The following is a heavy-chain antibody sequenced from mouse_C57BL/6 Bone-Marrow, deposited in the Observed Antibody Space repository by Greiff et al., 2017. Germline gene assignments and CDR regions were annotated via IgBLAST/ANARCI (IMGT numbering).Heavy chain of an antibody. V-gene: IGHV14-4*01. CDR2: IAPENGDT. CDR1: GFNIKDDY. CDR3: TKSVRYAMDY. D-gene: IGHD1-1*01. Sequence: EVKVVESGAELVRPGASVKLSCTASGFNIKDDYMHWVKQRPEQGLEWIGWIAPENGDTEYASKFQGKATRTADTSSNTAYLQLSSLTSEDTAVYYCTKSVRYAMDYWGQGTSVTVSS. J-gene: IGHJ4*01.